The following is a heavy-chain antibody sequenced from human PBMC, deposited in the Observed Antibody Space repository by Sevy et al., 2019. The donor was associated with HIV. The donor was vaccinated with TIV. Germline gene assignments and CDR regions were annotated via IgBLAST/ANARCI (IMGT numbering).Heavy chain of an antibody. CDR1: GFPFNYYA. CDR2: INSDSDTM. V-gene: IGHV3-48*02. J-gene: IGHJ4*02. Sequence: GGSLRLSCVASGFPFNYYAMNWVRQAPGKGLEWILYINSDSDTMYYGDSLKGRFTISGDNAKNSLYLQRNSLRDEDTAVYYGARERGTYYDTSGYPYLLEAGFDYWGQGTLVTVSS. D-gene: IGHD3-22*01. CDR3: ARERGTYYDTSGYPYLLEAGFDY.